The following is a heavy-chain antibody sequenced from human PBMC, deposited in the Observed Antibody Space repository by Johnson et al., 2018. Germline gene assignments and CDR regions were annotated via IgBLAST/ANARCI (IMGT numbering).Heavy chain of an antibody. CDR3: AREAEYSVEYFQY. D-gene: IGHD5/OR15-5a*01. CDR1: RFTFSHYG. Sequence: ELLVESGGGEVEPRRSMGLACAASRFTFSHYGMHWVRQAPGKGLEWLALIWVDGTNKYHADSVKGRFTISRDNSKNTLYLQMNSLRGEDTAVYYCAREAEYSVEYFQYWGQGTLVTVSS. CDR2: IWVDGTNK. J-gene: IGHJ1*01. V-gene: IGHV3-33*01.